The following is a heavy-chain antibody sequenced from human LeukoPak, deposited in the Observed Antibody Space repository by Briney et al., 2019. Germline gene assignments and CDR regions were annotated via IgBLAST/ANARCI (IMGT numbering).Heavy chain of an antibody. CDR2: IWYDGSNK. CDR1: GFTFSSYG. CDR3: ARDDTEVAATLGY. D-gene: IGHD2-15*01. Sequence: PGGSLRLSCAASGFTFSSYGMHWVRQAPGKGLEWVAVIWYDGSNKYYADSVKGRFTISRDNSKNTLYLQMNSLRAEDTAVYYCARDDTEVAATLGYWGQGTLVTVSS. V-gene: IGHV3-33*01. J-gene: IGHJ4*02.